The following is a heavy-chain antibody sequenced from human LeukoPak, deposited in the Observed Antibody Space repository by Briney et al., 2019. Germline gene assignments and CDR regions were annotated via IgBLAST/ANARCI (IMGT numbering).Heavy chain of an antibody. CDR2: INHSGST. CDR1: GGSFSGYY. V-gene: IGHV4-34*01. CDR3: ARDSRTTVETNWFDP. D-gene: IGHD4-23*01. Sequence: SETLSLTCAVYGGSFSGYYWSWIRQPPGKGLEWIGEINHSGSTNYNPSLKSRVTISVDTSKNQFSLKLSSVTAADTAVYYCARDSRTTVETNWFDPWGQGTLVTVSS. J-gene: IGHJ5*02.